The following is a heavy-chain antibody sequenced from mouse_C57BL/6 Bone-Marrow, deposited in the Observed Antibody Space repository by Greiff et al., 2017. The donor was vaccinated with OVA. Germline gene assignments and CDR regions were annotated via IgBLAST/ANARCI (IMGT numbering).Heavy chain of an antibody. J-gene: IGHJ1*03. CDR3: TNAGTRWYFDV. V-gene: IGHV6-3*01. D-gene: IGHD3-3*01. CDR2: IRLKSDNYAT. CDR1: GFTFSNYW. Sequence: EVKLMESGGGLVQPGGSMKLSCVASGFTFSNYWMNWVRQSPEKGLEWVAQIRLKSDNYATHYAESVKGRFTISRDDSKSSVYLQMNNLRAEDTGIYYSTNAGTRWYFDVWGTGTTGTVSS.